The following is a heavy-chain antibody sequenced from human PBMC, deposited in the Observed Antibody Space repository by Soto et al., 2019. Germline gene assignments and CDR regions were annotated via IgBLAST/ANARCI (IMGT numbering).Heavy chain of an antibody. D-gene: IGHD3-3*01. CDR3: ARLTIFGVVLYFDY. CDR2: IYHSGST. CDR1: GGSISSGGYS. Sequence: PSETLSLTCAVSGGSISSGGYSWSWIRQPPGKGLEWIGYIYHSGSTYYNPSLKSRVTISVDRSKNQFSLKLSSVTAADTAVYYCARLTIFGVVLYFDYGVQVTLVPVSS. J-gene: IGHJ4*02. V-gene: IGHV4-30-2*01.